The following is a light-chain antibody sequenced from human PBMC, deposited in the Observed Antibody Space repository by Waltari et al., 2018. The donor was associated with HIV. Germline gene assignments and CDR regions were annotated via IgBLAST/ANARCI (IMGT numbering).Light chain of an antibody. CDR3: QSYDTKNHWV. CDR2: EDN. CDR1: SGSIASNF. J-gene: IGLJ3*02. V-gene: IGLV6-57*01. Sequence: NFMLTQPHSVPGSAGKTVTLSCTRDSGSIASNFVQWLQQRPGRSPTTLIYEDNKRPSGVSDRFSASIDSSSNSASLTISGLQTEDEAFYYCQSYDTKNHWVFGGGSKLSVL.